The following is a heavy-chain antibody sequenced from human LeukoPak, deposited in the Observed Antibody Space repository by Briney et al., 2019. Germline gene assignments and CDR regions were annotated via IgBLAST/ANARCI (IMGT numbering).Heavy chain of an antibody. CDR2: IYYSGST. J-gene: IGHJ4*02. D-gene: IGHD3-3*01. V-gene: IGHV4-59*01. Sequence: SETLSLTCTVSGGSISSYYWSWIRQPPGKGLEWIGYIYYSGSTNYYPSLKSRVTIAVDTSKNQFSLKLSSVTAADTAVYYCARGRRSGSPFDYWGQGTLVTASS. CDR3: ARGRRSGSPFDY. CDR1: GGSISSYY.